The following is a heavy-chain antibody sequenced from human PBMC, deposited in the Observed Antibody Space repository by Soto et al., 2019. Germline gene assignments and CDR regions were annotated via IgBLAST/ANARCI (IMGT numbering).Heavy chain of an antibody. CDR1: GYSFTSYW. CDR3: ARDFLTGTSFDY. V-gene: IGHV5-10-1*01. Sequence: PGESLISCKGSGYSFTSYWISWVRQMPGKGLEWMGRIDPSDSYTNYSPSFQGHVTISADKSISTAYLQWSSLKASDTAMYYCARDFLTGTSFDYWGQGTLVTVSS. CDR2: IDPSDSYT. J-gene: IGHJ4*02. D-gene: IGHD1-7*01.